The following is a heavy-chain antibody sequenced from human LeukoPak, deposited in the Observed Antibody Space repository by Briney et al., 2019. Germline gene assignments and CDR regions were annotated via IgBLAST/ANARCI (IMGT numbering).Heavy chain of an antibody. Sequence: SGGSLRLSCAASGFTFSSCGMHWVRQAPGMGLEWVAFIRYDGSNTYYADSVKGRFTFSRDNSKNTLFLQMNTLRAEDTAVYYCAKGPDILTGMYYFDYWGQGTLATVSS. V-gene: IGHV3-30*02. D-gene: IGHD3-9*01. CDR2: IRYDGSNT. CDR1: GFTFSSCG. CDR3: AKGPDILTGMYYFDY. J-gene: IGHJ4*02.